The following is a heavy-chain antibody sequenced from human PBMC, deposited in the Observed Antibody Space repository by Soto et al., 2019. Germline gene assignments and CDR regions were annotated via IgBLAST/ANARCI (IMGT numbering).Heavy chain of an antibody. V-gene: IGHV4-61*01. Sequence: QVQLQESGPGLVKPSETLSLTCTVSGGSVSSGSYYWSWIRQPPGKGLEWIGYIYYSGSNNYNPSLKSRVTISVDTSKNQFSLKLSSVTAADTAVYYCARLRPYYDYVWGSFLWFDPWGQGTLVTVSS. D-gene: IGHD3-16*01. CDR2: IYYSGSN. CDR3: ARLRPYYDYVWGSFLWFDP. CDR1: GGSVSSGSYY. J-gene: IGHJ5*02.